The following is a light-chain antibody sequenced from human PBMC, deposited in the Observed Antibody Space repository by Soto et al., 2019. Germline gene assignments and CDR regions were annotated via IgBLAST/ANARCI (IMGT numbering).Light chain of an antibody. V-gene: IGLV1-40*01. J-gene: IGLJ2*01. CDR3: QSYDSSLSGFVV. CDR1: SSNIVAGYD. CDR2: GNS. Sequence: QSVLTQPPSVSGAPGQRVTISCTGSSSNIVAGYDIHWYQQLPGTAPKLLIYGNSNRPSGVPDRCSGSNSGTSASLAITGLQAEDEADYYCQSYDSSLSGFVVFGGGTKITVL.